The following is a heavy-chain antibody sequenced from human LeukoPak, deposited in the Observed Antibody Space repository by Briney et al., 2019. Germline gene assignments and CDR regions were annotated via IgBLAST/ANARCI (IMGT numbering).Heavy chain of an antibody. Sequence: GGSLRLSCAASEFTFSSYGMHWVRQAPGKGLEWVAVISYDGSNKYYADSVKGRFTISRDNSKNTLYLQMNSLRAEDTAVYYCAKISSFRTGASGSYHYWGQGTLVTVSS. CDR1: EFTFSSYG. CDR2: ISYDGSNK. V-gene: IGHV3-30*18. D-gene: IGHD1-26*01. CDR3: AKISSFRTGASGSYHY. J-gene: IGHJ4*02.